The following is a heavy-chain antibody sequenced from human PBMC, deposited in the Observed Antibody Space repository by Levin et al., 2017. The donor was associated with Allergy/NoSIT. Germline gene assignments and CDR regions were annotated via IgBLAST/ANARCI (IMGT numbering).Heavy chain of an antibody. CDR2: MSGSGGYT. J-gene: IGHJ3*02. D-gene: IGHD4-23*01. CDR3: AKDRGLYPYGGGAFDI. V-gene: IGHV3-23*01. Sequence: GGSLRLSCVASGFTFSSYGMSWVRQAPGKGLEWVSAMSGSGGYTYYADPVQGRFTISRDNSKNTLFLQMNSLRGEDTALYYCAKDRGLYPYGGGAFDIWGQGTMVTVSA. CDR1: GFTFSSYG.